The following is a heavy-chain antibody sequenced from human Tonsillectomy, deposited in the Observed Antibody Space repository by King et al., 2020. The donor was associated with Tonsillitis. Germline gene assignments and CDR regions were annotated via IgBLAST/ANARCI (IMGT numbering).Heavy chain of an antibody. V-gene: IGHV3-30*02. D-gene: IGHD4-11*01. J-gene: IGHJ4*02. CDR3: AKNDYNNYGGDY. CDR1: RFTFSHYG. Sequence: VQLVESGGGVIQPGGSLRLSCAASRFTFSHYGMHWVRQAPGKGLEWVAFEENDAMTTSYADSVKGRFTISRDNSKNMVYLQMNSLRAEDTAVYYCAKNDYNNYGGDYWGQGTLVTVSS. CDR2: EENDAMTT.